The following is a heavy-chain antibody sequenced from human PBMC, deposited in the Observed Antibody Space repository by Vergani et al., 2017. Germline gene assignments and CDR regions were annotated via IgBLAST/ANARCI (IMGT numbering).Heavy chain of an antibody. CDR2: TWYEGNNN. V-gene: IGHV3-33*08. CDR3: ARGTRDTPSSLDY. J-gene: IGHJ4*02. D-gene: IGHD5-24*01. Sequence: VQLLESGGGLVQPGGSLRLSCAASGFTFSSYAMSWVRQAPGKGLEWVSMTWYEGNNNYYADSVKGRFTISKDISKNTLYLQMNSLRGDDTAVYYCARGTRDTPSSLDYWGQGTLVTVSS. CDR1: GFTFSSYA.